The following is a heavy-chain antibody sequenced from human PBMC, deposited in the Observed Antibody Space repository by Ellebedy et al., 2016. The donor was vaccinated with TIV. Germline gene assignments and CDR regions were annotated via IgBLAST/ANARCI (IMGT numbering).Heavy chain of an antibody. V-gene: IGHV1-8*01. D-gene: IGHD3-3*01. J-gene: IGHJ6*03. CDR2: MNPNSGNT. Sequence: ASVKVSCXASGYTFTSYDINWVRQATGQGLEWMGWMNPNSGNTGYAQKFQGRVTMTRNTSISTAYMELSSLRSEDTAVYYCARGGYDFWSGYYPSYYYYYMDVWGKGTTVTVSS. CDR1: GYTFTSYD. CDR3: ARGGYDFWSGYYPSYYYYYMDV.